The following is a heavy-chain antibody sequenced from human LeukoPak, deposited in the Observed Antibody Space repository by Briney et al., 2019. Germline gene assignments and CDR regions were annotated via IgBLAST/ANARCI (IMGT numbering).Heavy chain of an antibody. CDR1: GGSFSGYY. CDR3: ASFRVTMVLGGDYYYGMDV. CDR2: INHSGST. V-gene: IGHV4-34*01. J-gene: IGHJ6*02. Sequence: SETLSLTCAVYGGSFSGYYWSWIRQPPGKGLEWIGEINHSGSTNYNPSLKSRVTISVDTSKNQFSLKLSSVTAADTAVYYCASFRVTMVLGGDYYYGMDVWGQGTTVTVSS. D-gene: IGHD3-10*01.